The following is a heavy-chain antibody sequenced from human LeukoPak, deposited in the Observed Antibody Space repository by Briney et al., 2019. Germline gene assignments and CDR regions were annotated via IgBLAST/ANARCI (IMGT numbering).Heavy chain of an antibody. D-gene: IGHD5-18*01. CDR2: ISAYNGNT. CDR3: AREPWGGYSYVPSSWDY. CDR1: GYTFTSYG. Sequence: ASVKVSCKASGYTFTSYGISWVRQAPGQGLEWMGWISAYNGNTNYAQKLQGRVIMTTDTSTSTAYMELRSLRSDDTAVYYCAREPWGGYSYVPSSWDYWGQGTLVTVSS. J-gene: IGHJ4*02. V-gene: IGHV1-18*01.